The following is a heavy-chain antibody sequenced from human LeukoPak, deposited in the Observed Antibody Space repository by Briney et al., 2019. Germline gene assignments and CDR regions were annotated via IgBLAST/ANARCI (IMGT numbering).Heavy chain of an antibody. CDR1: GFTFSDYS. Sequence: PGGSLRLSCAASGFTFSDYSMNWVRQAPGKGLEWVSSISSSTNYIYYADSVKGRFTISRDNAKNSLYLQMNSLRGEGAAFYYCARALHSSGGYYFDYWGQGTLVTVSS. D-gene: IGHD3-22*01. CDR3: ARALHSSGGYYFDY. J-gene: IGHJ4*02. V-gene: IGHV3-21*04. CDR2: ISSSTNYI.